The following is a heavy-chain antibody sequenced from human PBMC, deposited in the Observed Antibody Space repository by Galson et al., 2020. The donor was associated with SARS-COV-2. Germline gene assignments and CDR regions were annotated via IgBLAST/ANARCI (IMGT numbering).Heavy chain of an antibody. J-gene: IGHJ3*02. D-gene: IGHD3-22*01. Sequence: SETLSLTCTVSGGSVSSSSYYWSWIRQPPGKGLEWIGYIYYSVSTKYNPSLKSRVTISVDTSKNQFSLKLSSVTAADTAVYYCARGTYYYDSSGYSVNDAFDIWGQGTMVTVSS. CDR2: IYYSVST. CDR3: ARGTYYYDSSGYSVNDAFDI. V-gene: IGHV4-61*01. CDR1: GGSVSSSSYY.